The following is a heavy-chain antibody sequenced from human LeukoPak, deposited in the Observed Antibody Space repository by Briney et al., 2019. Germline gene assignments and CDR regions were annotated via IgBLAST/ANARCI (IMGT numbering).Heavy chain of an antibody. CDR2: ISGSGHIT. CDR1: GFTFSSYA. J-gene: IGHJ4*02. Sequence: GGSLRLSCTASGFTFSSYAMSWVRQAPGKGLEWVSAISGSGHITYYADSVKGRFTISRDNSKNTLYLQMNSLRAEDTAVYYCAKDRVRLEVGPFDYWGQGTLVTVSS. CDR3: AKDRVRLEVGPFDY. V-gene: IGHV3-23*01. D-gene: IGHD2-15*01.